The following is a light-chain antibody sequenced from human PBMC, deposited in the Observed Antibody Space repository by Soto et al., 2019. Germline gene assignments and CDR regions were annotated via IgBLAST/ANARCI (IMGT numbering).Light chain of an antibody. Sequence: DIQMPQSPSTLSASVGDKVTITCRASQTISFWWAWYQQKPGKAPKLLIYDASSLESGGPSRFRGSGSRRELPLTISSLQPDDLATYDCQQYHSSPYTIGQGNKLEIQ. CDR2: DAS. J-gene: IGKJ2*01. V-gene: IGKV1-5*01. CDR1: QTISFW. CDR3: QQYHSSPYT.